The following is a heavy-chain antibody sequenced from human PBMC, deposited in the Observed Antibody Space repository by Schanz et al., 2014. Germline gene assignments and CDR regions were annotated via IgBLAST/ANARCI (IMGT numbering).Heavy chain of an antibody. Sequence: QVQLVQSGAEVKKPGASVKVSCKASGYTFSSYGITWVRQAPGQGLEWMGWINGYNGHTLYEQKFQGRGTMTTDTSTSTSYMELTSLRFDDTAVYYCARDFSAYVGNYFDYWGQGTLVTVSS. J-gene: IGHJ4*02. V-gene: IGHV1-18*01. CDR1: GYTFSSYG. CDR2: INGYNGHT. CDR3: ARDFSAYVGNYFDY. D-gene: IGHD5-12*01.